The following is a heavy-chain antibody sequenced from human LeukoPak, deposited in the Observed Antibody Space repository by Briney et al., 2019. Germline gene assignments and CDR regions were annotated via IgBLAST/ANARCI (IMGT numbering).Heavy chain of an antibody. J-gene: IGHJ3*02. D-gene: IGHD5-12*01. CDR1: GFTFTGFG. CDR3: ARRSGYDRRAGTLDI. Sequence: ASVKVSCKASGFTFTGFGFSWVRQAPGQGLEWVGWISGYNGDTSHDQKFQGRVTISTDTSTNTAYMDLRSLTSDDTAVYYCARRSGYDRRAGTLDIWGQGTMVTVSS. V-gene: IGHV1-18*01. CDR2: ISGYNGDT.